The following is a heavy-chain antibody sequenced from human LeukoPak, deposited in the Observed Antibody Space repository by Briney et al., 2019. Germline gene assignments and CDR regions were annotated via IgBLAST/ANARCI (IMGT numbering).Heavy chain of an antibody. CDR1: GGSFSGYY. Sequence: SETLSLTCAVYGGSFSGYYWSWIRQPPGKGLEWIGEINHSGSTNYNPSLKSRVTISVDTSKNQFSLKLSSVTAADTAVYYCACDYYDSSDRLNWFDPWGQGTLVTVSS. CDR2: INHSGST. CDR3: ACDYYDSSDRLNWFDP. D-gene: IGHD3-22*01. J-gene: IGHJ5*02. V-gene: IGHV4-34*01.